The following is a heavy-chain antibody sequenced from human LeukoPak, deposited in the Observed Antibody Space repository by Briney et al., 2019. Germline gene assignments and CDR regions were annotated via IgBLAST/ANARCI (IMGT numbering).Heavy chain of an antibody. Sequence: PAGSLRLSRAASGFTVSSNYMSWVRQAPGKGLEWVSIIYSGGSTYYADSVKGRFTISRDNSKNTLYLQMNSLRAEDTAVYYCARRNRWLESYDYWGQGTLVTVSS. D-gene: IGHD6-19*01. CDR2: IYSGGST. J-gene: IGHJ4*02. CDR3: ARRNRWLESYDY. V-gene: IGHV3-66*04. CDR1: GFTVSSNY.